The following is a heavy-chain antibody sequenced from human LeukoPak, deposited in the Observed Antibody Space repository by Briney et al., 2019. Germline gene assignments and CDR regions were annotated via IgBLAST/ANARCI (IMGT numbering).Heavy chain of an antibody. V-gene: IGHV3-48*04. CDR3: ARHKRYYYDSSGYYYRKFDY. CDR2: ISSSGSTI. CDR1: GFTFSTYN. J-gene: IGHJ4*02. D-gene: IGHD3-22*01. Sequence: GGSLRLSCAASGFTFSTYNMNWVRQAPGKGLEWVSYISSSGSTIYYADSVKGRFTISRDNAENSLYLQMNSLRAEDTAVYYCARHKRYYYDSSGYYYRKFDYWGQGTLVTVSS.